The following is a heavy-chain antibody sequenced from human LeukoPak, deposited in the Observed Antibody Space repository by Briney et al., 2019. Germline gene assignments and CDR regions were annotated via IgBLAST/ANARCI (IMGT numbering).Heavy chain of an antibody. D-gene: IGHD3-10*01. V-gene: IGHV1-69*04. CDR3: ARVLVPGFGDPTPVDY. J-gene: IGHJ4*02. CDR2: IIPILGIA. CDR1: GGTFSSYA. Sequence: SVKVSCKASGGTFSSYAISWVRQAPGQGLEWMGRIIPILGIANYAQKFQGRVTITADKSTSTAYMELSSLRSEDTAVYYCARVLVPGFGDPTPVDYWGQGTLVTVSS.